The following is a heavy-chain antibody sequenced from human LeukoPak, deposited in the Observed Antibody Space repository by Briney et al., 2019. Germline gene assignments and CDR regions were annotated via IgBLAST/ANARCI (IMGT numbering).Heavy chain of an antibody. V-gene: IGHV3-30*18. CDR3: AKGDPYYGMDV. Sequence: GRSLRLSCAASGFTFSSYGMHWVRQAPGKGLEWVAVISYDGSNKYYADSVKGRFTISRDNSKNTPYLQMNSLRAEDTAVYYCAKGDPYYGMDVWGKGTTVTVSS. CDR2: ISYDGSNK. CDR1: GFTFSSYG. J-gene: IGHJ6*04.